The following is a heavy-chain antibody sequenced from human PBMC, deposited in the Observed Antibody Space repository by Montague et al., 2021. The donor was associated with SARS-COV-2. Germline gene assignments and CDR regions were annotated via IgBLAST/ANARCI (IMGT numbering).Heavy chain of an antibody. CDR2: IHHYKST. J-gene: IGHJ6*03. V-gene: IGHV4-34*01. CDR1: GGSFSTYY. D-gene: IGHD3-10*01. Sequence: SETLSLTCTVPGGSFSTYYCNWIRHRPAKGLDRIGEIHHYKSTNSNPSLNRQGTISADTYKTKFSLRLTSVAAADTAVYFCSRLGDGAVPYTILGVGPYYSYYSRDFWGQGTTVTVSS. CDR3: SRLGDGAVPYTILGVGPYYSYYSRDF.